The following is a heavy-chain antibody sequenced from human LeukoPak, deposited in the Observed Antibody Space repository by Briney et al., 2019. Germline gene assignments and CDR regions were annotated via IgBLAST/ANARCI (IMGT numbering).Heavy chain of an antibody. V-gene: IGHV3-74*01. CDR2: ITNDGSAT. Sequence: QPGGSLRLSCAVSGFTFSMYWMHWVRQGPGKGLEWVSRITNDGSATGYADSVKGRFTISRDNAKNTLYLQLNSLRAEDTAVYYCARDVSPGYFDLWGRGTLVTVSS. CDR1: GFTFSMYW. CDR3: ARDVSPGYFDL. D-gene: IGHD2-15*01. J-gene: IGHJ2*01.